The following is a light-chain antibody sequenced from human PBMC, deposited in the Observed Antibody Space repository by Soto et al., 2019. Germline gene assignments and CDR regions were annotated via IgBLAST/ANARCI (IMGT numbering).Light chain of an antibody. J-gene: IGLJ2*01. Sequence: QSVLTQPASVSGSPGQSITISCTGTSSDVGNYHYVSWYQQHPGKAPKVIIYEVSNRPSGVSNRFSGSKSGKTASLAISGLQAEDEADYYCSSYTSSSSFVVFGGGTTLTVL. CDR3: SSYTSSSSFVV. V-gene: IGLV2-14*01. CDR2: EVS. CDR1: SSDVGNYHY.